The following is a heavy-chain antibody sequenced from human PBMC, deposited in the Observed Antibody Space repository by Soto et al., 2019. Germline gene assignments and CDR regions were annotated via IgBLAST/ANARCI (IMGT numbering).Heavy chain of an antibody. J-gene: IGHJ5*02. CDR1: GFTFNSYA. D-gene: IGHD6-19*01. CDR2: ISASGSST. CDR3: AKSGWGGRWFDP. Sequence: EVQLLESGGGLVQPGGSLRLSCEASGFTFNSYALTWVRQAPGKGLEWVSTISASGSSTYYSDSVKGRVTISRDNSKNTLYLQMHSPRAEDTAVYYCAKSGWGGRWFDPWGQGTLVTVSS. V-gene: IGHV3-23*01.